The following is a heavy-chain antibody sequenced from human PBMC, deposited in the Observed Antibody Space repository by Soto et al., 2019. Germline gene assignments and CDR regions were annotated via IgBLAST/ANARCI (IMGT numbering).Heavy chain of an antibody. Sequence: PGGALRLSCGASVFTFSNYAVAWIRQAPGKGLEWASVIGSDGGAIHYADSVKGRFTISGDTSANTLYLQMDSLRAEDTAVYYCAKDINIVVVVAAKSYYFDYWGQGTLVTVSS. CDR1: VFTFSNYA. CDR2: IGSDGGAI. D-gene: IGHD2-15*01. CDR3: AKDINIVVVVAAKSYYFDY. V-gene: IGHV3-23*01. J-gene: IGHJ4*02.